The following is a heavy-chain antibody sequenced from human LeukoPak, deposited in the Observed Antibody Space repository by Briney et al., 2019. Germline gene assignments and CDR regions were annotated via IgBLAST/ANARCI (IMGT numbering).Heavy chain of an antibody. CDR2: INPNSGGT. J-gene: IGHJ4*02. Sequence: ASVKVSCKASGYTFTGYYMHWVRQAPGQGLEWLGRINPNSGGTNYAQKFQGRVTVTRDTSTSTVHMELSGLRSEDTAVYYCARDQEGFDYWGQGTLVTVSS. CDR1: GYTFTGYY. V-gene: IGHV1-2*06. CDR3: ARDQEGFDY.